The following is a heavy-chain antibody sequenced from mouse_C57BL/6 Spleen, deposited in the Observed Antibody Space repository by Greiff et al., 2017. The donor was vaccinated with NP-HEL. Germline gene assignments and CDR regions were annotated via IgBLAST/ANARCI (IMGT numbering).Heavy chain of an antibody. CDR1: GYTFTSYW. D-gene: IGHD1-1*01. CDR3: AREGYYGSRNFDY. J-gene: IGHJ2*01. CDR2: IDPSDSYT. Sequence: QVQLKQPGAELVMPGASVKLSCKASGYTFTSYWMHWVKQRPGQGLEWIGEIDPSDSYTNYNQKFKGKSTLTVDKSSSTAYMQLSSLTSEDSAVYYCAREGYYGSRNFDYWGQGTTLTVSS. V-gene: IGHV1-69*01.